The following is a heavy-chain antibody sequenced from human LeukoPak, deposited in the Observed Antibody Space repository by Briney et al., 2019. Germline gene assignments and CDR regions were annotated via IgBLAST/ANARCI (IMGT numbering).Heavy chain of an antibody. D-gene: IGHD2-21*02. J-gene: IGHJ4*02. CDR3: TRVAYCGGDCYSSFDY. Sequence: GGSLRLSCTASGFTFGDYAMSWFRQAPGKGLEGVGFIRSKAYGGTTEYAASVKGRFTISRDDSKSIAYLQMNSLKTEDTAVYYCTRVAYCGGDCYSSFDYWGQGTLVTVSS. V-gene: IGHV3-49*03. CDR2: IRSKAYGGTT. CDR1: GFTFGDYA.